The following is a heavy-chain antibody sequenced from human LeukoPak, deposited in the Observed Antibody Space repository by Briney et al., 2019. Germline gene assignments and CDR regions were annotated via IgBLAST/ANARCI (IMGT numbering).Heavy chain of an antibody. J-gene: IGHJ4*02. D-gene: IGHD3-22*01. CDR1: GGSICSYF. CDR2: IYSSGRT. V-gene: IGHV4-59*01. CDR3: ARGGMSTYYDSGGFYPF. Sequence: SETLSLTCTVSGGSICSYFWNWIRQPPGKGLEWIGYIYSSGRTNSNPSLKSRVTISVDTSKNQFSLNLNSVTAADTAVYYCARGGMSTYYDSGGFYPFWGQGTLVTVSS.